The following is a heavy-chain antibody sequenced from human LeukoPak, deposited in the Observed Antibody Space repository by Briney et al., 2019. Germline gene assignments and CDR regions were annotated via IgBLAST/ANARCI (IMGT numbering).Heavy chain of an antibody. CDR3: VKSRGRYDNSGWRTFDY. CDR1: GFPFRSYA. V-gene: IGHV3-23*01. Sequence: GSLRLSCAASGFPFRSYAMSWVRQAPGKGLEWISVISGSGDITHYADSVKGRFTISRDNSKNTLYLQMNSLRAEDTAVYYCVKSRGRYDNSGWRTFDYWGQGTLVTVSS. CDR2: ISGSGDIT. D-gene: IGHD6-19*01. J-gene: IGHJ4*02.